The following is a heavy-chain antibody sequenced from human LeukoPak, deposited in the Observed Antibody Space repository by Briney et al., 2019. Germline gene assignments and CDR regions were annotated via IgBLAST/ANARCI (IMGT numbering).Heavy chain of an antibody. V-gene: IGHV3-23*01. D-gene: IGHD2-15*01. CDR1: GFTMSNNA. J-gene: IGHJ4*02. CDR3: AKYLLRWAFGY. Sequence: GGSLRLSCAASGFTMSNNAMSWVRQAPGKGLEWVSDINGGNSDTNYAESVKGRFTISRDNSKNTLYLQMNSLRAEDTAVYYCAKYLLRWAFGYWGQGTLVTVSS. CDR2: INGGNSDT.